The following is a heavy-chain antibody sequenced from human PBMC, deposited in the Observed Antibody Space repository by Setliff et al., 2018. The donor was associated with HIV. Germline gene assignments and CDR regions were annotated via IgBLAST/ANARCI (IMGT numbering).Heavy chain of an antibody. Sequence: ASVKVSCKASGYTFTIYYIHWVRQAPGQGLEWMGIINPSGGSTNYAQRFQGRVTMTGDTSTSTVYMELSSLRSEDTAVYYCAKGQGPVDYWGQGTLVTVSS. CDR1: GYTFTIYY. CDR3: AKGQGPVDY. J-gene: IGHJ4*02. CDR2: INPSGGST. V-gene: IGHV1-46*01.